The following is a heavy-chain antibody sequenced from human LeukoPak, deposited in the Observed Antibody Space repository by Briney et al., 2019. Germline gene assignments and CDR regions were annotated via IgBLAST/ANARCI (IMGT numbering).Heavy chain of an antibody. Sequence: GESLKISWKASGYSFTSYWIGWVRQMPGKGLEWMGIIYPGDSDTRYSPCFQGQVTISADKSISTAYLQWSSLKASDTAMYYCARLVRGSDGSPGGDLYYFDYWGQGTLVTVSS. J-gene: IGHJ4*02. CDR3: ARLVRGSDGSPGGDLYYFDY. CDR1: GYSFTSYW. V-gene: IGHV5-51*01. D-gene: IGHD2-21*02. CDR2: IYPGDSDT.